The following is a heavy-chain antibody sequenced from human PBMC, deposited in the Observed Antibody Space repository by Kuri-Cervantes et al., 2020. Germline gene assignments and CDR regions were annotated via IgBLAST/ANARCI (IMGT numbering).Heavy chain of an antibody. V-gene: IGHV5-51*01. Sequence: KVSCKGSGYSFTSYWIGWVRQMPGKGLERMGIIYPGDSDTRYSPSFQGQVTISADKSISTAYLQWSSLKASDTAMYYCARRGIVATIKDAFDIWGQGTMVTVSS. CDR3: ARRGIVATIKDAFDI. CDR1: GYSFTSYW. CDR2: IYPGDSDT. D-gene: IGHD5-12*01. J-gene: IGHJ3*02.